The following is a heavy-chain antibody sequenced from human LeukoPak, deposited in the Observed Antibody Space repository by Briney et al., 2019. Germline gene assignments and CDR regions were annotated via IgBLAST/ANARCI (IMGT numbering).Heavy chain of an antibody. CDR1: GGSISSGDYY. D-gene: IGHD3-10*01. CDR3: ASSNYYGSGRLLWLPGY. V-gene: IGHV4-30-4*01. J-gene: IGHJ4*02. Sequence: SQTLSLTCTVSGGSISSGDYYWSWIRQPPGKGLEWIGYIYYSGSTYYNPSLKSRVTISVDTSKNQFSLKLSSVTAADTAVYYCASSNYYGSGRLLWLPGYWGQGALVTVSS. CDR2: IYYSGST.